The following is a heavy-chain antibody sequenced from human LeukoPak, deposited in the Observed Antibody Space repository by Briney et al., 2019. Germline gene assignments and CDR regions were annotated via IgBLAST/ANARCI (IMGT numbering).Heavy chain of an antibody. CDR3: AKDPSYYDILTGYYKVRYFDY. Sequence: GGSLRLSCAASGFTFSSYAMSWVRRAPGKGLEWVSAISGSGGSTYYADSVKGRFTISRDNSKNTLYLQMNSLRAEDTAVYYCAKDPSYYDILTGYYKVRYFDYWGQGTLVTVSS. J-gene: IGHJ4*02. V-gene: IGHV3-23*01. CDR2: ISGSGGST. CDR1: GFTFSSYA. D-gene: IGHD3-9*01.